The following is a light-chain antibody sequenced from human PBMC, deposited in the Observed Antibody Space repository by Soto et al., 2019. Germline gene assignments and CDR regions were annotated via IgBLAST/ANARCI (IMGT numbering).Light chain of an antibody. CDR2: KAS. J-gene: IGKJ1*01. CDR1: QSISSW. CDR3: QQYNTYPPWT. Sequence: DIPMTQSPSTLSASIGDTVTITCRASQSISSWLAWYQQKPGKAPNLLIYKASSLETGVPSRFSGSGSGTEFPLTISSLQPDDFATYYCQQYNTYPPWTFGQGTKVETK. V-gene: IGKV1-5*03.